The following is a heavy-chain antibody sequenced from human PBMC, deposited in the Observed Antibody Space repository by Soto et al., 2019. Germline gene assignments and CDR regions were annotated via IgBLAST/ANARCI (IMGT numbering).Heavy chain of an antibody. D-gene: IGHD1-7*01. CDR1: GFTFSNYA. CDR2: IWADGKSK. J-gene: IGHJ4*02. CDR3: ARGTNNRNYDSFEY. V-gene: IGHV3-33*01. Sequence: ESGGRVVQPGGSLRLSCITSGFTFSNYAMHWLRQPPGKGLEWMTIIWADGKSKYYANSVKGRFTISKDDSKNTLYLQMDNLRPEDTAVYYCARGTNNRNYDSFEYWGQGALVTVSS.